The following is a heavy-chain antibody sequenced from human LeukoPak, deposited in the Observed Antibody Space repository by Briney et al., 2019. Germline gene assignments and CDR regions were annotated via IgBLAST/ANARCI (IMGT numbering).Heavy chain of an antibody. V-gene: IGHV1-18*01. D-gene: IGHD1-26*01. CDR2: ISAYNGNT. CDR1: GYTFTSYG. CDR3: ARGHEWELHFDY. J-gene: IGHJ4*02. Sequence: ASVKVSCKASGYTFTSYGVSWVRQAPGQGLEWMGWISAYNGNTSYAQKFQGRVTMTRDTSTSTVYMELSSLRSEDTAVYYCARGHEWELHFDYWGQGTLVTVSS.